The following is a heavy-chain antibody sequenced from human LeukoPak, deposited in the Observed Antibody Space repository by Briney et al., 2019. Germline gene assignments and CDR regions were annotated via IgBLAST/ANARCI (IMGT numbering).Heavy chain of an antibody. CDR2: INHSGSA. J-gene: IGHJ4*02. CDR1: GGSFSVYY. V-gene: IGHV4-34*01. D-gene: IGHD3-3*01. CDR3: ARGLEFWSGYYLDY. Sequence: KASETLSLTCPVYGGSFSVYYWSWIRPPPGDVREWIGEINHSGSANSNPSLKSRVSISVDTSKNQFSLKLSSVTAADTAVYYCARGLEFWSGYYLDYWGQGTLVTVSS.